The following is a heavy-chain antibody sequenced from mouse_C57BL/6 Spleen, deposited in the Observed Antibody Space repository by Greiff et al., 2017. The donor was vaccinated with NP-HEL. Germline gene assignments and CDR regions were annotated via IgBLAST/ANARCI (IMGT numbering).Heavy chain of an antibody. J-gene: IGHJ4*01. Sequence: VQLQESGAELARPGASVKLSCKASGYTFTSYGISWVKQRTGQGLEWIGEIYPRSGNTYYNEKFKGKATLTADKSSSTAYMELRSLTSEDSAVYFCARSGYDYVYAMDYWGQGTSVTVSS. D-gene: IGHD2-4*01. CDR1: GYTFTSYG. CDR3: ARSGYDYVYAMDY. CDR2: IYPRSGNT. V-gene: IGHV1-81*01.